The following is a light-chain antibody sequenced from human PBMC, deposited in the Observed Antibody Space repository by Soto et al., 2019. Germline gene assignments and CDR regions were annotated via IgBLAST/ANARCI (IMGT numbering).Light chain of an antibody. Sequence: EIVLTQSPGTLSLSPGERATLSCRASQSLGSSDLAWYQHKPGQAPRLLIYGVSNRATGIPDRFNGSGSGTDFTLTISRLEPEDFAVYYCQQYDTSRTFGQGTKVESK. V-gene: IGKV3-20*01. CDR2: GVS. CDR3: QQYDTSRT. J-gene: IGKJ1*01. CDR1: QSLGSSD.